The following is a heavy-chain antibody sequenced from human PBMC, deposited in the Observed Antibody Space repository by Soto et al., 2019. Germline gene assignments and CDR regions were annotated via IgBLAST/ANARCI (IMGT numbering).Heavy chain of an antibody. Sequence: EVQLVESGGGLVQPGGSLRLSCAASGFTVSSNYMSWVRQAPGKGLEWVSVIYSGGSTYYADSVKGRFTISRHNSKNTLYLQRNSLGAEDTAVYYCARTHDYGDYDAPYSFDIWGQGTMVTGSS. J-gene: IGHJ3*02. CDR1: GFTVSSNY. D-gene: IGHD4-17*01. V-gene: IGHV3-53*04. CDR3: ARTHDYGDYDAPYSFDI. CDR2: IYSGGST.